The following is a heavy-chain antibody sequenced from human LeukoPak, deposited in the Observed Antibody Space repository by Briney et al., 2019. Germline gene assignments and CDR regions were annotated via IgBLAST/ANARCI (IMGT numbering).Heavy chain of an antibody. CDR2: IIPIFGTA. CDR1: GGTFSSYA. CDR3: ARRGIFYSSTSCYTGGYYYYYMDV. Sequence: GSSVKVSCKASGGTFSSYAISWVRQAPGQGLEWMGGIIPIFGTANYAQKFQGRVTITADESTSTAYMELSSLRSEDTAVYYCARRGIFYSSTSCYTGGYYYYYMDVWGKGTTVTVSS. J-gene: IGHJ6*03. D-gene: IGHD2-2*02. V-gene: IGHV1-69*01.